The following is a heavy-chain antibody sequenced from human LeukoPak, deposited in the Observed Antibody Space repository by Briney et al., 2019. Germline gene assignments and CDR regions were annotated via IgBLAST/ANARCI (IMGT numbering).Heavy chain of an antibody. J-gene: IGHJ5*02. Sequence: GGSLRLSCAASGFTLSSYAMSWVRQARGKGLEWVSAISVSGGSTYYADSVKGRLTISRDNSKNTLYLQMNSLRAEDTAVYYCAKDLPPFIVVVPAAMEGWFDPWGQGTLVTVSS. CDR3: AKDLPPFIVVVPAAMEGWFDP. D-gene: IGHD2-2*01. CDR2: ISVSGGST. V-gene: IGHV3-23*01. CDR1: GFTLSSYA.